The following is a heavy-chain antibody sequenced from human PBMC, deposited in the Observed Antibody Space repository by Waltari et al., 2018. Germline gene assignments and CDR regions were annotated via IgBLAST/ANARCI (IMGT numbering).Heavy chain of an antibody. V-gene: IGHV1-2*06. D-gene: IGHD1-7*01. J-gene: IGHJ2*01. CDR2: INPNSGGT. CDR1: GYTFTGYY. Sequence: QVQLVQSGAEVKKPGASVKVSCKASGYTFTGYYMHWVRQAPGQGLEWMGRINPNSGGTNYAQKVQGRVTMTRDTSISTAYMELSRLRSDDTAVYYWARLMGTDDVDLWGRGTLVTVSS. CDR3: ARLMGTDDVDL.